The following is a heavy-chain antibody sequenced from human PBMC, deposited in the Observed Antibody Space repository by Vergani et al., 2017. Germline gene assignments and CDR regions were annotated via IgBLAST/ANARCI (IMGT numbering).Heavy chain of an antibody. CDR2: INPNSGGT. J-gene: IGHJ5*02. CDR1: GYTFTGYY. CDR3: ASAGVVPAVVWFVP. V-gene: IGHV1-2*02. D-gene: IGHD2-2*01. Sequence: QVQLVQSGAEVKKPGASVKVFCKDSGYTFTGYYMHWVRQAPGQGLEWMGWINPNSGGTNYAQKCQGRVTMTRDTSTSTAYIELSRLRSDDTAVYYCASAGVVPAVVWFVPWGQGTLVTVSS.